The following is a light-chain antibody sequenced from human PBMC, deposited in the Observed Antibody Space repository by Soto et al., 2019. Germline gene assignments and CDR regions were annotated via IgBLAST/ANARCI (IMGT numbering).Light chain of an antibody. CDR2: RDS. Sequence: SYELTQPLSVSVALGQTATITCGGNYIGSKNVHWYQQKPGQAPVLVIYRDSNRPSGIPERFSGSNSGNTATLTISRAQAGDEADYYCQVWDDNTAVFGTGTKVTVL. CDR1: YIGSKN. V-gene: IGLV3-9*01. CDR3: QVWDDNTAV. J-gene: IGLJ1*01.